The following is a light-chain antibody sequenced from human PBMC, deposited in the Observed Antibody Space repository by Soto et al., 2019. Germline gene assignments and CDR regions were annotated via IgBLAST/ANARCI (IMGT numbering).Light chain of an antibody. V-gene: IGKV1-6*01. CDR1: QGIRNY. CDR2: GAS. Sequence: AIQMTQSPSSLSASVGDTVTVTCRASQGIRNYLNWFQQKPGKAPKRLIYGASTLQSGVPSRFSGSGSGTDFTLTISSLQPEDSASYYCLQDHEHLTFGGGTRVEIK. CDR3: LQDHEHLT. J-gene: IGKJ4*01.